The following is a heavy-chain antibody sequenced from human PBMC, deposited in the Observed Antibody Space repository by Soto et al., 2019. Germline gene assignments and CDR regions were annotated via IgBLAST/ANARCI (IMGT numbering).Heavy chain of an antibody. CDR1: GFTFSSYA. Sequence: GGSLRLSCAASGFTFSSYAMSWVRQAPGKGLEWVSAISGSGGSTYYADSVKGRFTISRDNSKNTLYRQMNSLRAEDTAVYYCAKDGYCTNGVCYTGPIYYYYYMDVWGKGTTVTVSS. V-gene: IGHV3-23*01. CDR3: AKDGYCTNGVCYTGPIYYYYYMDV. CDR2: ISGSGGST. D-gene: IGHD2-8*01. J-gene: IGHJ6*03.